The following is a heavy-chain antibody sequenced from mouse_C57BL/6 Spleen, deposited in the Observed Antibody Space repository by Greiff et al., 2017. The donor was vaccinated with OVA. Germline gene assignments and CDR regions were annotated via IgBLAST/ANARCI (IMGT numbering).Heavy chain of an antibody. Sequence: QVQLQQSGPGLVQPSQSLSITCTVSGFSLTSYGVHWVRQSPGKGLEWLGVIWSGGSTDYNAAFISRLSISKDNSKSQVFFKMNSLQADDTAIYYCARESLLTGTMDFDYWGQGTTLTVSS. CDR2: IWSGGST. J-gene: IGHJ2*01. D-gene: IGHD4-1*01. CDR1: GFSLTSYG. V-gene: IGHV2-2*01. CDR3: ARESLLTGTMDFDY.